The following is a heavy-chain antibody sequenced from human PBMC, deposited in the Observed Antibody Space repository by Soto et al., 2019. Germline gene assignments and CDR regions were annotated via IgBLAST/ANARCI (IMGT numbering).Heavy chain of an antibody. CDR2: IYNRGST. CDR1: GGSISSYY. V-gene: IGHV4-4*08. J-gene: IGHJ4*02. CDR3: ATMWYHSGAVSDPPDY. D-gene: IGHD1-20*01. Sequence: QVQLQESGPGLVKPSETLSLTCTVSGGSISSYYWTWIRQPPGKGLEWIGFIYNRGSTPYNPSLRSRVTIPVGTSKTPFSMTLRSVTAVDTAVYYCATMWYHSGAVSDPPDYWGQGTLVTVSS.